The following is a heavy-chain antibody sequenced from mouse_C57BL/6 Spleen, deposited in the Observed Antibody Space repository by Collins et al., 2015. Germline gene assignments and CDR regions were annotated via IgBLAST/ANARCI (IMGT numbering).Heavy chain of an antibody. Sequence: DVQLQESGPGLVKPSQSLSLTCTVTGYSITSDYAWNWIRQFPGNKLEWMGYISYSGSTSYNPSLKSRISITRDTSKNQFFLQLNSVTTEDTATYYCARSLYDYDGAWFAYWGQGTLVTVSA. J-gene: IGHJ3*01. D-gene: IGHD2-4*01. CDR3: ARSLYDYDGAWFAY. CDR2: ISYSGST. CDR1: GYSITSDYA. V-gene: IGHV3-2*02.